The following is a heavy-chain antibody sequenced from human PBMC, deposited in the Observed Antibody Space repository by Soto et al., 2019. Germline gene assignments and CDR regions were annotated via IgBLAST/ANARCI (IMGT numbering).Heavy chain of an antibody. CDR1: GFTLSTYN. CDR2: ISSSSNHI. V-gene: IGHV3-21*01. CDR3: AKDRGRGSPVSAGMDV. D-gene: IGHD3-10*01. Sequence: GGSLRLSCAASGFTLSTYNMNWVRQAPGKGLEWVSSISSSSNHIYYADSVKGRFTISRDNANNSLYLQVNSLRAEDTAIYYCAKDRGRGSPVSAGMDVWGQGTTVTVSS. J-gene: IGHJ6*02.